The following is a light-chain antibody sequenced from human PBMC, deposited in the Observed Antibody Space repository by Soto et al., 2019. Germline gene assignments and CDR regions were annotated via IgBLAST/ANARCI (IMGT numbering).Light chain of an antibody. V-gene: IGKV3-20*01. CDR3: QQYGSSSGLT. J-gene: IGKJ4*01. Sequence: EIGLTQSPGTLSLSPGERATLSCRASQSVTSSYLAWYQQKPGQAPRLLIYGASSRATGIPDRFSGSGSGTDFTLTISRLEPEDLVVYYCQQYGSSSGLTFGGGTKVEI. CDR1: QSVTSSY. CDR2: GAS.